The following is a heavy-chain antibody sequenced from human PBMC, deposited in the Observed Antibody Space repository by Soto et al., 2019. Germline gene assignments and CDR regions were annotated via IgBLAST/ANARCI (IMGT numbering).Heavy chain of an antibody. D-gene: IGHD4-17*01. Sequence: PSETLSLTCTVSGGSISSYYWSWIRQPPGKGLEWIGYIYYTGTTNYNPSLKSRVTISVDTSKNQFSLKLSSVTTADTAVYYCTKLPLADYGGFFDPWGQGTLVTGSS. J-gene: IGHJ5*02. V-gene: IGHV4-59*01. CDR2: IYYTGTT. CDR1: GGSISSYY. CDR3: TKLPLADYGGFFDP.